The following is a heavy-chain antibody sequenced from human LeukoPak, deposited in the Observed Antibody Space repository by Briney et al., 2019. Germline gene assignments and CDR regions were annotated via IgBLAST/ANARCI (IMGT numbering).Heavy chain of an antibody. D-gene: IGHD5-24*01. V-gene: IGHV4-59*08. Sequence: SETLSLTCTVSGGSISSYYWSWIRQPPGKGLEWIGYIYYSGSTNYNPSLKSRVTISVDTSKNQFSLKLSSVTAADTAVYYCARHRDGYNYDAFDIWGQGTMVTVSS. J-gene: IGHJ3*02. CDR3: ARHRDGYNYDAFDI. CDR1: GGSISSYY. CDR2: IYYSGST.